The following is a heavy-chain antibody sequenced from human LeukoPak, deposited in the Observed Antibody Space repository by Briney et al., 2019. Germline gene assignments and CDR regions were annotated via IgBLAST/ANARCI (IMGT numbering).Heavy chain of an antibody. V-gene: IGHV3-53*05. J-gene: IGHJ4*02. CDR2: IYTDGST. Sequence: QTGGSLRLSCAASGFSVGNNYVTWVRQPPGKGLEWVSVIYTDGSTYYADSVKGRFIISRDSSKNTLYLQMNSLRAEDTAVYYCTDAVAGWGQGTLVTVSS. CDR1: GFSVGNNY. CDR3: TDAVAG. D-gene: IGHD4-23*01.